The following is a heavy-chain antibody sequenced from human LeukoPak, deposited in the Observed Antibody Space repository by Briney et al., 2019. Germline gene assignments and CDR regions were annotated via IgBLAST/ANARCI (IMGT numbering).Heavy chain of an antibody. J-gene: IGHJ4*02. D-gene: IGHD6-19*01. CDR1: GGSISSYY. CDR3: ARIPYSSGWNNFDY. V-gene: IGHV4-59*12. Sequence: SETLSLTCTVSGGSISSYYWSWIRQPPGKGLEWIGYIYYSGSTYYNPSLKSRVTISVDTSKNQFSLKLSSVTAADTAVYYCARIPYSSGWNNFDYWGQGTLVTVSS. CDR2: IYYSGST.